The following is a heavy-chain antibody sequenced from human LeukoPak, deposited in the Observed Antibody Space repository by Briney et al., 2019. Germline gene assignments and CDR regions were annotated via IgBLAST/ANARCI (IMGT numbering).Heavy chain of an antibody. CDR1: GYTFTSYY. Sequence: GESLKISCRGSGYTFTSYYMHWVRQAPGQGLEWMGIINPSGGSTSYAQKFQGRVTMTRDTSTSTVYMELSSLRSEDTAVYYCARVGVVRRYFDYRGQGTLVTVSS. CDR3: ARVGVVRRYFDY. V-gene: IGHV1-46*01. J-gene: IGHJ4*02. CDR2: INPSGGST. D-gene: IGHD3-3*01.